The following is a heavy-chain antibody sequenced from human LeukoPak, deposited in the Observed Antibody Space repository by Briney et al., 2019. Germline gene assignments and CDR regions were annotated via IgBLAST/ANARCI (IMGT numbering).Heavy chain of an antibody. J-gene: IGHJ4*02. CDR1: GYTFTSYD. V-gene: IGHV1-8*01. Sequence: ASVKVSCKASGYTFTSYDINWVRQATGQGLEWMGWMNPNSGNTGYAQKFQGRVTMTRNTSISTAYMELSSLRSEDTAVYYCARRRAKEDTKYFDYWGQGTLVTVSS. CDR2: MNPNSGNT. CDR3: ARRRAKEDTKYFDY.